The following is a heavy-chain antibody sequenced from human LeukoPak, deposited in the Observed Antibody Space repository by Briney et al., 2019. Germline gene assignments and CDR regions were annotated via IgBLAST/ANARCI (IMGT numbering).Heavy chain of an antibody. J-gene: IGHJ4*02. V-gene: IGHV4-61*01. Sequence: PSETLSLTCDVSGVSINTCCYYWTWIRQPPGKGLEWIGYKYYSGSTRYNSSLRSRLTISLDSSKNQFSLRLTSVTAADTAVYYCAKGPGGDYYFDYWGQGTLVTVSS. CDR3: AKGPGGDYYFDY. CDR2: KYYSGST. CDR1: GVSINTCCYY. D-gene: IGHD2-21*02.